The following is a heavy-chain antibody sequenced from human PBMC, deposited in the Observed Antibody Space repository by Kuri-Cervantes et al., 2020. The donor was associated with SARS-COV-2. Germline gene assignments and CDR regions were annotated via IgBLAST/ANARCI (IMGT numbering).Heavy chain of an antibody. Sequence: SVKVSCKASGYTFTSYYMHWVRQAPGQGLEWMGGIIPTFGIENYAQKFQGRVTITTDESTSTAYMELSSLRYEDTAVYYCARRGYCSGGSCYSSLRGAFDIWGQGTMVTVSS. CDR2: IIPTFGIE. CDR3: ARRGYCSGGSCYSSLRGAFDI. V-gene: IGHV1-69*05. CDR1: GYTFTSYY. J-gene: IGHJ3*02. D-gene: IGHD2-15*01.